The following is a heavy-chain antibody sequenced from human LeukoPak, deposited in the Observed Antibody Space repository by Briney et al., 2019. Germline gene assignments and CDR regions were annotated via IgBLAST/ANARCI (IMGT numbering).Heavy chain of an antibody. J-gene: IGHJ3*02. CDR3: ARDPAAFTIFGVVITNAFDI. D-gene: IGHD3-3*01. Sequence: PSETLSLTCAVSGYSISSGYYWGWIRQPPGKGLEWIGSIYHSGSTYYNPSLKSRVTISVDTSKNQFSLKLSSVTAADTAVYYCARDPAAFTIFGVVITNAFDIWGQGTMVTVSS. CDR2: IYHSGST. V-gene: IGHV4-38-2*02. CDR1: GYSISSGYY.